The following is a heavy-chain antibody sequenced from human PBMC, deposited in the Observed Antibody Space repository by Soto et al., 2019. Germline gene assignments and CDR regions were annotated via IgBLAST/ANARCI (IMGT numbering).Heavy chain of an antibody. CDR3: TTESWRFFGVVIPAGGY. J-gene: IGHJ4*02. Sequence: PGGSLRLSCAASGFTFRNAWMSWVRQAPGKGLEWVGRIKSKTDGGTTDYAAPVKGRFTISRDDSKNTLYLQMNSLKTEDTAVYYCTTESWRFFGVVIPAGGYWGQGTLVTVSS. D-gene: IGHD3-3*01. CDR2: IKSKTDGGTT. V-gene: IGHV3-15*01. CDR1: GFTFRNAW.